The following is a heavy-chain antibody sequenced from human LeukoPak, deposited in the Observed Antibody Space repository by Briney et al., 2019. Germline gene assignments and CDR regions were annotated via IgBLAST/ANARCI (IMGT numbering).Heavy chain of an antibody. J-gene: IGHJ6*02. CDR1: GGTFSSYA. CDR2: IIPIFGTA. V-gene: IGHV1-69*13. D-gene: IGHD2-15*01. Sequence: SVKVSCKASGGTFSSYAISWVRQAPGQGLEWMGGIIPIFGTANYAQKFQGRVTITADESTSTAYMELSSLRSEDTAVYYCAKARGVVVAATTPDYYYYGMDVWGQGTTVTVSS. CDR3: AKARGVVVAATTPDYYYYGMDV.